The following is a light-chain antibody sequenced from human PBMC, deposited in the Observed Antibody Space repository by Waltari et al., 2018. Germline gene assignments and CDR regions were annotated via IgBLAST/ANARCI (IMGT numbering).Light chain of an antibody. CDR1: SSDVGGYDY. V-gene: IGLV2-14*03. CDR3: TSFTSSRTYV. Sequence: TGTSSDVGGYDYVFWYQQHPGKVPKLMIYDVSARPSGVSNRFSGSKSANTASLTISGLQAEDEADYYCTSFTSSRTYVFGTGTKVTVL. CDR2: DVS. J-gene: IGLJ1*01.